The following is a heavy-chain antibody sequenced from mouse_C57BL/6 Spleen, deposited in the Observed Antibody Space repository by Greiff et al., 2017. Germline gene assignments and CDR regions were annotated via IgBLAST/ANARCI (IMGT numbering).Heavy chain of an antibody. CDR1: GYTFTSYW. Sequence: VQLQQPGAELVKPGASVKLSCKASGYTFTSYWMHWVKQRPGQGLEWIGMIHPNSGSTNYNEKFKSKATLTVDKSSSTAYMQLSSLTTADSAVYYCARWMVTTKDYAMDYWGQGTSVTVSS. J-gene: IGHJ4*01. D-gene: IGHD2-2*01. V-gene: IGHV1-64*01. CDR3: ARWMVTTKDYAMDY. CDR2: IHPNSGST.